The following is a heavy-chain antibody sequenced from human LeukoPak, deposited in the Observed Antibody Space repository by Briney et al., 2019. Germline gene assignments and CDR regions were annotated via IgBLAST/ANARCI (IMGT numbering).Heavy chain of an antibody. V-gene: IGHV1-2*02. Sequence: GASVKVSCKASGYTFTGYYMHWVRQAPGQGLEWMGWINPNSGGTNYAQKLQGRVTMTTDTSTSTAYMELRSLRSDDTAVYYCARDGYYYDTIGRRYFDYWGQGTLVTVSS. CDR1: GYTFTGYY. CDR2: INPNSGGT. D-gene: IGHD3-22*01. CDR3: ARDGYYYDTIGRRYFDY. J-gene: IGHJ4*02.